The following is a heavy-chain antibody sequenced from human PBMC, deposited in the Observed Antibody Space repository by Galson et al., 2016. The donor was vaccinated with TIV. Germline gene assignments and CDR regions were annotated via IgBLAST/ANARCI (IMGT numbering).Heavy chain of an antibody. CDR2: INHSGHT. V-gene: IGHV4-34*01. D-gene: IGHD2-15*01. Sequence: TLSLTCAVYGGSLSDYYWSWIRQPPGKGLEWIGEINHSGHTHHNPSLKSRVTISLDTSKNQFTLTLTSVTAADTARFYCARVRRGNVGVVDATDAFDIWGHGTMVTVSS. J-gene: IGHJ3*02. CDR3: ARVRRGNVGVVDATDAFDI. CDR1: GGSLSDYY.